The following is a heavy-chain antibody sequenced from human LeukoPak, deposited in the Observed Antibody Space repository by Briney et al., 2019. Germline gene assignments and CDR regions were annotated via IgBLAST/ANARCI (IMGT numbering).Heavy chain of an antibody. CDR1: GGSFSGYY. CDR3: ARGDPLYYFYMDV. Sequence: PSETLSLTCAVYGGSFSGYYWSWIRQPPGKGLEWIGEINHSGSTNYNPSLKSRVTISVDTSKNQFSLKLSSVTAADTAVYYCARGDPLYYFYMDVWGKGTTVTISS. J-gene: IGHJ6*03. V-gene: IGHV4-34*01. CDR2: INHSGST.